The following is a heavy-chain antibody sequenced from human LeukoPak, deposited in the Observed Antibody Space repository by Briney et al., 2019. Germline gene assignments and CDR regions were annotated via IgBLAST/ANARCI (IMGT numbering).Heavy chain of an antibody. J-gene: IGHJ4*02. CDR2: INPNSGGT. CDR1: GYTFTGFY. CDR3: ARTRPPCTSCLLLDY. V-gene: IGHV1-2*02. D-gene: IGHD2-2*01. Sequence: ASVKVSCKPSGYTFTGFYIHWLRQAPGQGLEWMGWINPNSGGTNYAQKFQGLVTLSRDTSITTAYMEFSRVTSDDTAVYYCARTRPPCTSCLLLDYWGQGTLVTVSS.